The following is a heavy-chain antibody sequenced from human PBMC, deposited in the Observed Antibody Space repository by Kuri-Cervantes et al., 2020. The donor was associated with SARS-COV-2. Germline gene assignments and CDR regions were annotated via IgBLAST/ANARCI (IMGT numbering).Heavy chain of an antibody. V-gene: IGHV3-11*05. J-gene: IGHJ3*02. CDR1: GFIFSDYY. CDR3: AKVAGEWLLYYAFDI. Sequence: GESLKISCAASGFIFSDYYMSWIRQAPGKGLEWVSFMSPSSSYINYADSVKGRFTISRDNAKNSLYLQMNSLRAEDTALYYCAKVAGEWLLYYAFDIWGQGTMVTVSS. D-gene: IGHD3-3*01. CDR2: MSPSSSYI.